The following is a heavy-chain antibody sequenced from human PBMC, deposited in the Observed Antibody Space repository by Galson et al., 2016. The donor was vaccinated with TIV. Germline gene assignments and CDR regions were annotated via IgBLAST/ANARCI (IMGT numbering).Heavy chain of an antibody. CDR1: GGIFNTYD. CDR3: ASASHLVPTVHHY. D-gene: IGHD5-12*01. V-gene: IGHV1-69*04. J-gene: IGHJ4*02. CDR2: INPVVVLL. Sequence: SVKVSCKASGGIFNTYDISWLRQAPGQGLEWMGRINPVVVLLKYAQRFQGRFTITAAYMELSSLTSEDTAVYFCASASHLVPTVHHYWGQGTLVTVSS.